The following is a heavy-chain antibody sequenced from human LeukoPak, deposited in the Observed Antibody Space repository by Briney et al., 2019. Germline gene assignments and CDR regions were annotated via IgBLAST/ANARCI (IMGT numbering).Heavy chain of an antibody. J-gene: IGHJ4*02. D-gene: IGHD4-17*01. V-gene: IGHV3-30*18. CDR2: ISYDGSNK. CDR1: GFTFSSYG. CDR3: AKDGYGGNSDYFDY. Sequence: GGSLRLSCAASGFTFSSYGMHWVRQAPGKGLEWVAVISYDGSNKYYADSVKGRFTISRDNSKNTLYLQMNSLRAEDTAVYYCAKDGYGGNSDYFDYWGQGTLVTVSS.